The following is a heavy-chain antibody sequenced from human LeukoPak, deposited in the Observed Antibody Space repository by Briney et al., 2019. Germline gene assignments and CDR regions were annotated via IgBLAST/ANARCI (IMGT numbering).Heavy chain of an antibody. V-gene: IGHV4-59*01. CDR1: GGSFSGYY. CDR3: ARYSHRSPYNWFDP. D-gene: IGHD2-15*01. J-gene: IGHJ5*02. CDR2: IYYSGST. Sequence: SETLSLTCAVYGGSFSGYYWSWIRQPPGKGLEWIGYIYYSGSTNYNPSLKSRVTISVDTSKNQFSLKLSSVTAADTAVYYCARYSHRSPYNWFDPWGQGTLVTVSS.